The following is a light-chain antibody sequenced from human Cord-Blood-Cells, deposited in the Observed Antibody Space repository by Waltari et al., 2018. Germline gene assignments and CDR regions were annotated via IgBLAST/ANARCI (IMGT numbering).Light chain of an antibody. Sequence: DIVMTQSPDSLAVSLGERATINCKSSQSVLYSSNNKNYLAWYQQKPGQPPKLLIYWASTRESGVPDRVSGSGSGTDFTRTISSLHAEDVAVYYCQQYDSTPYTFGQGTKLEIK. CDR2: WAS. CDR1: QSVLYSSNNKNY. CDR3: QQYDSTPYT. V-gene: IGKV4-1*01. J-gene: IGKJ2*01.